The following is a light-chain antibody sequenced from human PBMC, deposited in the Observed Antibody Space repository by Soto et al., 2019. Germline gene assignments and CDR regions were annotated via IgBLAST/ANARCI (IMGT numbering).Light chain of an antibody. CDR3: QQYNSYPWT. CDR2: DAS. Sequence: DIQMTQSPSTLSASVGDRATITCRASQSISNRLAWYQQKPGKAPKYLIYDASSLESGAPSRFSGSGSGTEFTLSISSLQPDDFATYYCQQYNSYPWTFGQGTKVEIK. V-gene: IGKV1-5*01. CDR1: QSISNR. J-gene: IGKJ1*01.